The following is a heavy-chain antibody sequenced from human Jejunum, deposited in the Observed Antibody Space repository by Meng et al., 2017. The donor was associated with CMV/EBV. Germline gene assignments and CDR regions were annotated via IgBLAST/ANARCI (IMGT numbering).Heavy chain of an antibody. CDR1: GFSFSRNW. D-gene: IGHD1/OR15-1a*01. J-gene: IGHJ4*02. CDR2: INSDGSDT. V-gene: IGHV3-74*01. Sequence: QLAESLRGLLPLGGALILSSAASGFSFSRNWLNWVHQAPGKGLVWVSHINSDGSDTNYAASVKGRFTISRDNAKNTLYLQMNSLRDEDTAVYYCVRVEQEMCWGQGTLVTVSS. CDR3: VRVEQEMC.